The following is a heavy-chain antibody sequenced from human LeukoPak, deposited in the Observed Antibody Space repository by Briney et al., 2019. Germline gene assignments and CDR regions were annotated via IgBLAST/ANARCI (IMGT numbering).Heavy chain of an antibody. V-gene: IGHV4-61*01. J-gene: IGHJ3*02. CDR1: GGSVSSGSNY. Sequence: SETLSLTCTVSGGSVSSGSNYWSWIRQPPGKGLEWIGYIYYTGSTNYNPSLKSRLTMSVDTSKSQFSLKLSSVTAADTAVYYCARLPGFRDAFDIWGQGTMVTVYS. CDR2: IYYTGST. CDR3: ARLPGFRDAFDI.